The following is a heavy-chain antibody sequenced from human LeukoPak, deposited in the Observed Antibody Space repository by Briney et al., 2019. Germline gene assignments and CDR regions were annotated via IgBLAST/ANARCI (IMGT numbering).Heavy chain of an antibody. CDR2: LSGSGANT. V-gene: IGHV3-23*01. J-gene: IGHJ4*02. D-gene: IGHD2-2*01. CDR1: GFTFSSYA. CDR3: AKVASLCTSTSCVRGGFDY. Sequence: GGSLRLSCAASGFTFSSYAMSWVRQAPGKGLEWVSALSGSGANTYYADSVKGRFTISRDNSKHTLYLQMNSLRAEDTAKYYCAKVASLCTSTSCVRGGFDYWGQGTLVTVSS.